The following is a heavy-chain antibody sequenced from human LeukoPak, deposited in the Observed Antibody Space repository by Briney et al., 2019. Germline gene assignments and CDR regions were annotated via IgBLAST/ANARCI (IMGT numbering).Heavy chain of an antibody. CDR2: ISSASTYI. J-gene: IGHJ4*02. V-gene: IGHV3-21*01. D-gene: IGHD2-15*01. CDR3: ARGGGNFDY. Sequence: GGTLTLSCTVSEFTFSSYTTNWVRHPPGQGLEWVSFISSASTYISYADSVQGRFSISRDNAKNSLYLQMISLRAEDTAVYYCARGGGNFDYWGQGTLVTVSS. CDR1: EFTFSSYT.